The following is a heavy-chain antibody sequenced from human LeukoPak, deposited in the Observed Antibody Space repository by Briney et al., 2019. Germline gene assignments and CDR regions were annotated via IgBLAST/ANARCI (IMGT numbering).Heavy chain of an antibody. J-gene: IGHJ4*02. D-gene: IGHD5-18*01. CDR3: AKDWVRIQLWNDY. V-gene: IGHV3-74*01. Sequence: GGSLRLSCAASGFTFSSYWMHWVRQAPGKGLVWVSRINSDGSSTSYADSVKGRFTISRDNAKNTQYLQMNSLRAEDTAVYYCAKDWVRIQLWNDYWGQGTLVTVSS. CDR2: INSDGSST. CDR1: GFTFSSYW.